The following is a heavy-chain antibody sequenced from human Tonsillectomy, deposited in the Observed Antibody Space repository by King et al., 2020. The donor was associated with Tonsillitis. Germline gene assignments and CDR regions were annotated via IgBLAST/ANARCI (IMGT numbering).Heavy chain of an antibody. CDR2: ISGSAGST. V-gene: IGHV3-23*04. CDR1: GFTFSRNA. J-gene: IGHJ4*02. D-gene: IGHD3-3*01. CDR3: AKEMTIFGVGTVKVVSLPFDY. Sequence: VQLVESGGGLVQPGGSLRLSCAASGFTFSRNAMSWVRQAPGKGLEWVSTISGSAGSTDHADSVKGRFAISRDNSKSTLYLQMNSLRAEDTAVYYCAKEMTIFGVGTVKVVSLPFDYWGQGTLVTVSS.